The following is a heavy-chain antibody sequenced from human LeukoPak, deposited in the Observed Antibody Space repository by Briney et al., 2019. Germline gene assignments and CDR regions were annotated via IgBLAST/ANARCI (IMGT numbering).Heavy chain of an antibody. V-gene: IGHV3-74*01. J-gene: IGHJ6*02. CDR1: GFTFSSYW. CDR2: INSDGSRI. D-gene: IGHD2-21*01. Sequence: PGGSLRLSCAASGFTFSSYWLLWVRQAPGKGLAWVSRINSDGSRINYADSVKGRFTISRDNAKNSLYLQMNSLRAEDTAVYYCARESVWYYYYGMDVWGQGTTVTVSS. CDR3: ARESVWYYYYGMDV.